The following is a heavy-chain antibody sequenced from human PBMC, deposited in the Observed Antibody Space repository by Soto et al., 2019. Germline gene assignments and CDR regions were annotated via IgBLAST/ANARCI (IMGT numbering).Heavy chain of an antibody. CDR3: ARYGGGLPYFDY. CDR1: GGSISSCDYY. CDR2: LYYSGIT. V-gene: IGHV4-30-4*01. Sequence: QVQLQESGPGLVKPSQTLSLTCTVSGGSISSCDYYWSWIRQPPGKGLEWIGYLYYSGITYYNPPLKTRVTITVDTSNNQFSMKPTSVTAADTAVYYCARYGGGLPYFDYWGQGTLVTVSS. D-gene: IGHD1-26*01. J-gene: IGHJ4*02.